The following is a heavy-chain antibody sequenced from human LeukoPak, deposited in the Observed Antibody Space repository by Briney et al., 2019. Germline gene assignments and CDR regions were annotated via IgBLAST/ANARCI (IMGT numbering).Heavy chain of an antibody. Sequence: GGSLRLSCAASGFTFSGYWMHWVRQGPEKGLELVSRIDSDGHGIIYADSVKGRFTTSRDNAKNTLYLQMNSLRVEDTAVYYCAAGGGWDPSFGVVTHIDAWGKGTTVAVS. D-gene: IGHD3-3*01. CDR2: IDSDGHGI. CDR3: AAGGGWDPSFGVVTHIDA. J-gene: IGHJ6*03. CDR1: GFTFSGYW. V-gene: IGHV3-74*01.